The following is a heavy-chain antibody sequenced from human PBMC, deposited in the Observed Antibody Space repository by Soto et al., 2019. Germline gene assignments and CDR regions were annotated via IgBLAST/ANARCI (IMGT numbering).Heavy chain of an antibody. J-gene: IGHJ4*02. CDR2: IYYRGRA. CDR3: VRANYCYF. V-gene: IGHV4-59*01. CDR1: GGSINPYY. Sequence: QVQLQESGPGLVKPSETLSLTCTVSGGSINPYYWSWIRQPPGKGLEWIGSIYYRGRANNNPSLKSRLTIAVDTSKNPFSLKLTSVTAADTAIYYCVRANYCYFWGQGTLVTVSS.